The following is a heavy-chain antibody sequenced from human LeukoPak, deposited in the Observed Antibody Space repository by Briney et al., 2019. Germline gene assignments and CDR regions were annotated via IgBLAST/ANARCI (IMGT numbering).Heavy chain of an antibody. Sequence: PSETLSLTCTVSGGSISGYYWSWIRQPPGQGLEWIGFIYYRGTSKYNPSLMSRVTMSVDTSKNQVSLKLSSVTAADTAVYYCARHYCSGGDCYYFDHWGQGTLVTVSS. V-gene: IGHV4-59*08. J-gene: IGHJ4*02. CDR1: GGSISGYY. CDR3: ARHYCSGGDCYYFDH. D-gene: IGHD2-15*01. CDR2: IYYRGTS.